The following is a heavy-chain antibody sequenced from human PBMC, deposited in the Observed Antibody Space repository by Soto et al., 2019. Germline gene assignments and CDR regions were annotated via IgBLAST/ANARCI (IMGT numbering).Heavy chain of an antibody. V-gene: IGHV4-31*03. Sequence: SETLSLTCTVSGGSISSGGYYCSWILHHPGKGLEWIGYIYYSVSTYYNPSLKSRVTISVDTSKNQLSLKLSSVTAADTAGYYCAREEYELLSGWFAPWGQGTLLTLSA. CDR3: AREEYELLSGWFAP. CDR2: IYYSVST. D-gene: IGHD1-26*01. J-gene: IGHJ5*02. CDR1: GGSISSGGYY.